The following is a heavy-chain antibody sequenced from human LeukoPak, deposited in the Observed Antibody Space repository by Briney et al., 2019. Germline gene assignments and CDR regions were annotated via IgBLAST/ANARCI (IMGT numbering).Heavy chain of an antibody. CDR2: IYSGGSP. V-gene: IGHV3-66*01. D-gene: IGHD1-26*01. CDR3: ARAPHSGSYSFFDY. J-gene: IGHJ4*02. Sequence: PGGSLRLSCAASGFTVRSSYMSWVRQAPGKGLEWVSVIYSGGSPDYADSVKGRFTISRDNAKNTLYLQMNSLRAEDTAVYYCARAPHSGSYSFFDYWGQGTLVTVSS. CDR1: GFTVRSSY.